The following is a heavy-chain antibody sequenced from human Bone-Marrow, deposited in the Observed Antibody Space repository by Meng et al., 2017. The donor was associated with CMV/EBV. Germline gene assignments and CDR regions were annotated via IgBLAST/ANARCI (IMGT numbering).Heavy chain of an antibody. CDR1: GFTFRTST. CDR3: ARDFVSGPPDYLDH. CDR2: IGHDAIHK. D-gene: IGHD5/OR15-5a*01. Sequence: ASGFTFRTSTMHWVRQAPGKGLEWVAVIGHDAIHKYYAGSVKDRFTISRDDAENTLYLQMNNLRVEDTAVYYCARDFVSGPPDYLDHWGHGTLVTVSS. J-gene: IGHJ4*01. V-gene: IGHV3-30*04.